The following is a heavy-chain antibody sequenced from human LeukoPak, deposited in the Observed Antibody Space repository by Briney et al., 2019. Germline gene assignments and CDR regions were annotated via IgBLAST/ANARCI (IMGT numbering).Heavy chain of an antibody. CDR3: ARGGYSGYLTDYYHYGMDV. D-gene: IGHD5-12*01. Sequence: GGSLRLSCAASGFTVSSNYMSWVRQAPGKGLEWVSVIYSGGSTYYADSVKGRFTISRDNSKNTLYLQMNSLRAEDTAVYYCARGGYSGYLTDYYHYGMDVWGQGTTVTVSS. J-gene: IGHJ6*02. CDR1: GFTVSSNY. V-gene: IGHV3-53*01. CDR2: IYSGGST.